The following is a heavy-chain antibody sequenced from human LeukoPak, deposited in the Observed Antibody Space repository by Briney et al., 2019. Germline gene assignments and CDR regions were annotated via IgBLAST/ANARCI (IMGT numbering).Heavy chain of an antibody. CDR3: ARGGGVVSYYDFWSGYYRSSTGRTDLQEYNWFDP. Sequence: GESLKISCKGSGYSFTSYWIGWVRQMPGKGLEWMGIIYPGDSDTRYSPSFQGQVTISADKSISTAYLQWSSLKASDAAMYYCARGGGVVSYYDFWSGYYRSSTGRTDLQEYNWFDPWSQGTLVAVSS. D-gene: IGHD3-3*01. CDR2: IYPGDSDT. CDR1: GYSFTSYW. V-gene: IGHV5-51*01. J-gene: IGHJ5*02.